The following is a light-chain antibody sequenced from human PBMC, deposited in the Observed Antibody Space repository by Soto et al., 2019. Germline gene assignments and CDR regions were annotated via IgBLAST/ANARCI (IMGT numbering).Light chain of an antibody. V-gene: IGKV3-15*01. Sequence: EIVLTQSPTTLSVAPGDRATLHCRTSQSVSRNLAWYQQVPGQTPRLLIYGASTRASGVPARFSGSGSGTEFTLTISSLQSEDFGVYYCQQYNNWPRHTFGQGTKLEIK. CDR3: QQYNNWPRHT. J-gene: IGKJ2*01. CDR1: QSVSRN. CDR2: GAS.